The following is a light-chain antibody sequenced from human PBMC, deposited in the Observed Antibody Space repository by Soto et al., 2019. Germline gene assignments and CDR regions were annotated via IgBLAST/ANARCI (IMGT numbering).Light chain of an antibody. CDR2: STN. J-gene: IGLJ3*02. Sequence: QAVVTQEPSFSVSPGRTVTLTCGLSSGSVSTSYYPSWYQQTPGQAPRTLIYSTNTRSSGVPDRFSGSILGNKAALTITGAQADDESDYCCVLYMGSGIGVFGGGTKLTFL. CDR3: VLYMGSGIGV. V-gene: IGLV8-61*01. CDR1: SGSVSTSYY.